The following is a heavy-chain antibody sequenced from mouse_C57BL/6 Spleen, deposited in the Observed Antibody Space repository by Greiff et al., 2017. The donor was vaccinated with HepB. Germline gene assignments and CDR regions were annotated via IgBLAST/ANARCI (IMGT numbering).Heavy chain of an antibody. J-gene: IGHJ2*01. CDR2: ISYSGST. V-gene: IGHV3-2*02. Sequence: EAGTGLVKPSQSLSLPCTVPGYSITSGYGWKWIRQFPGKKLGWEGYISYSGSTKYNPSLKSPNSINRDTSKNQFFLQLNSVTTEDTATYYCARTARIKYWGQGTTLTVSS. D-gene: IGHD1-2*01. CDR3: ARTARIKY. CDR1: GYSITSGYG.